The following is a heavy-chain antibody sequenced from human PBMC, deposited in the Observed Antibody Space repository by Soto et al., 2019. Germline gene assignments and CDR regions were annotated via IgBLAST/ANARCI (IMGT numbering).Heavy chain of an antibody. J-gene: IGHJ6*03. CDR1: VGSISSSSYY. CDR2: IYYSGST. CDR3: ARRLSTVTPAYYYYYMDV. D-gene: IGHD4-17*01. V-gene: IGHV4-39*01. Sequence: SETLSLTCTVSVGSISSSSYYWGWIRQPPGKGLEWIGSIYYSGSTYYNPSLKSRVTISVDTSKNQFSLKLSSVTAADTAVYYCARRLSTVTPAYYYYYMDVWGKGTAVTVSS.